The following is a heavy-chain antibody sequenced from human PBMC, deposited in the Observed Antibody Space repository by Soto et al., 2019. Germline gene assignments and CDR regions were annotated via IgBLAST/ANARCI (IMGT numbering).Heavy chain of an antibody. D-gene: IGHD3-10*01. CDR3: ARDRDDYGSGNYYNRIDF. J-gene: IGHJ4*02. CDR2: IIPLFGTP. V-gene: IGHV1-69*01. Sequence: QVQLVQSGAEVKKPGSSVKVSCKASGGIFSTYAISWLRQAPGQGLEWMGGIIPLFGTPNYAQRFQGRVTITADESTSKGYMELSRLRSEETAVYYCARDRDDYGSGNYYNRIDFWGQGTLVTVSS. CDR1: GGIFSTYA.